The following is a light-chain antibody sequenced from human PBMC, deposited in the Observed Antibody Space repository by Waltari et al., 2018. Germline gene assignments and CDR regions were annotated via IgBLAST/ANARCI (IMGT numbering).Light chain of an antibody. CDR2: EVT. Sequence: QSALTQPASVSGSPGQSITISCTGTNSDVGSYNYVSWYQQHPGKAPKLIIYEVTNRPSGRSNRFSGSKSGNTASLTITELQAEDEADYYCSSYAGNDLVIFGGGTKLTVL. CDR3: SSYAGNDLVI. CDR1: NSDVGSYNY. J-gene: IGLJ2*01. V-gene: IGLV2-14*01.